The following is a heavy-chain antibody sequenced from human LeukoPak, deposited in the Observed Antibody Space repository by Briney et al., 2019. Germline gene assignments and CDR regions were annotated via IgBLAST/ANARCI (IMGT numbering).Heavy chain of an antibody. J-gene: IGHJ2*01. CDR3: ARAAIFGVVRYFDL. Sequence: SETLSLTCTVSGGSISSYYWSWIRQPPGKGLEWIGRIYTSGSTNYNPSLKSRVTMSVDTSKNQFSLKLSSVTAADTAVYYCARAAIFGVVRYFDLWGRGTLVTVSS. CDR2: IYTSGST. D-gene: IGHD3-3*01. V-gene: IGHV4-4*07. CDR1: GGSISSYY.